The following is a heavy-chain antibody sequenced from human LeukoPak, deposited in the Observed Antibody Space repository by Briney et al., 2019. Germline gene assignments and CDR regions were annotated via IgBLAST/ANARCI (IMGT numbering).Heavy chain of an antibody. V-gene: IGHV4-4*07. D-gene: IGHD3-22*01. CDR2: LHTSGST. Sequence: SETLSLTCTVSGGSISSYYWSWIRQPAGEGLEWIGRLHTSGSTHYNPSLKSRLTMSVDTSKNQFSLKLSSVTAADTAVYYCARDLDYYDSTWFDPWGQGTLVTVSS. J-gene: IGHJ5*02. CDR3: ARDLDYYDSTWFDP. CDR1: GGSISSYY.